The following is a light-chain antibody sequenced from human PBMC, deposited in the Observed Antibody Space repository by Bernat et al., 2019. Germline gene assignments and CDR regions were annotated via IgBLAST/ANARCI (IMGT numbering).Light chain of an antibody. Sequence: DIVLTQSPGTLSLSPGARATLSCRASQSVSSSYLAWYQQKPGQAPRLLIYGASSRATGIPDRFSGSGSGTDFTLTIRGLEPDDYAVYYCQKYGSAPLYTFGEGTKLEIK. V-gene: IGKV3-20*01. CDR3: QKYGSAPLYT. CDR2: GAS. J-gene: IGKJ2*01. CDR1: QSVSSSY.